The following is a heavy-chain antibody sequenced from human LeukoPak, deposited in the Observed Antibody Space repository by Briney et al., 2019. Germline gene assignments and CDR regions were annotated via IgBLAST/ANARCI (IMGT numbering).Heavy chain of an antibody. V-gene: IGHV3-21*01. D-gene: IGHD3-10*01. CDR3: ARDPGGSYYYYGMDV. J-gene: IGHJ6*02. CDR1: AFNFKTFS. CDR2: ITSSSYI. Sequence: KAGGSLRLSCAASAFNFKTFSMNWVRQAPGKGLEWVSSITSSSYIYYADSVRGRFTISRDNAKNSLYLQMNSLRAEDTAVYYCARDPGGSYYYYGMDVWGQGTTVTVSS.